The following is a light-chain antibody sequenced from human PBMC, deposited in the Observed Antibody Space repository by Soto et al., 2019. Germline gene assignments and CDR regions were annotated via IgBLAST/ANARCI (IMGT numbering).Light chain of an antibody. CDR2: GAS. CDR3: HQVYTYPRT. V-gene: IGKV1-9*01. J-gene: IGKJ1*01. CDR1: QGVRSY. Sequence: IPLTQSPSSLSASVGDRVTLTCRASQGVRSYLARFQQRPGKAPKLLIFGASTLQNGVPERFCGGAFGTEFTLAITSLQPEDFATYYCHQVYTYPRTFGQGTKVEIK.